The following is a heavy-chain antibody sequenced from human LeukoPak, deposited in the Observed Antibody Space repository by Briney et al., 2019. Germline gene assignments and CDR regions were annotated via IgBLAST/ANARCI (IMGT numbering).Heavy chain of an antibody. CDR1: GYTFTSYY. CDR3: ARDTRDYYDSSGSADYFDY. J-gene: IGHJ4*02. D-gene: IGHD3-22*01. Sequence: ASVKASCKASGYTFTSYYMHWVRQAPGQGLEWMGIINPSGGSTSYAQKFQGRVTMTRDTSTSTVYMELSSLRSEDTAVYYCARDTRDYYDSSGSADYFDYWGQGTLVTVSS. CDR2: INPSGGST. V-gene: IGHV1-46*01.